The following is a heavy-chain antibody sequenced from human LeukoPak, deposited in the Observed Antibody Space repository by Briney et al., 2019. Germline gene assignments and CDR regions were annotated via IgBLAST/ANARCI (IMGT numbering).Heavy chain of an antibody. D-gene: IGHD6-19*01. CDR1: GFTVSFNY. CDR3: ARAQWRTYSYYYMDV. Sequence: GGSLRLSCAASGFTVSFNYMSWVRQAPGKGLEWISVINSGGSTYYADSVKGRFTISRDDSKNTLYLQMNSLRAEDTAIYYCARAQWRTYSYYYMDVWGKGTTVTVSS. J-gene: IGHJ6*03. CDR2: INSGGST. V-gene: IGHV3-53*01.